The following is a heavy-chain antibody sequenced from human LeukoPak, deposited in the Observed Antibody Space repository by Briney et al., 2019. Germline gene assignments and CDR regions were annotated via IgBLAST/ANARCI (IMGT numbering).Heavy chain of an antibody. D-gene: IGHD6-13*01. V-gene: IGHV3-23*01. CDR1: GFTFSTYW. CDR2: ISAGGDGT. Sequence: TGGSLRLSCAASGFTFSTYWMSWVRQAPGKGLEWVSGISAGGDGTYYADPVKGRFTISRDNSKNTLYLQMNSLRAEDTAVYYCARDPVAAAGSPSYYFDYWGQGTLVTVSS. J-gene: IGHJ4*02. CDR3: ARDPVAAAGSPSYYFDY.